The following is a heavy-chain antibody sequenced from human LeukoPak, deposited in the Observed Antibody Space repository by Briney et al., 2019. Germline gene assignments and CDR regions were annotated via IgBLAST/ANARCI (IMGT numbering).Heavy chain of an antibody. CDR1: GFTFSSHA. J-gene: IGHJ4*02. V-gene: IGHV3-23*01. Sequence: GGSLRLSCAASGFTFSSHAMHWVRQAPGKGLEWVSAISGSGGSTYYADSVKGRFTISRDNSKNTLYLQMNSLRAEDTAVYYCAKGGYSSGWRYYFDYWGQGTLVTVSS. CDR2: ISGSGGST. D-gene: IGHD6-19*01. CDR3: AKGGYSSGWRYYFDY.